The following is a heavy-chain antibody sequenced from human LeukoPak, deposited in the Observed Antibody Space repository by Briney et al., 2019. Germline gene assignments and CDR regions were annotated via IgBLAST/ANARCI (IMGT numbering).Heavy chain of an antibody. CDR3: ATYYYGSDVYFQH. D-gene: IGHD3-10*01. CDR2: ISGGSGTI. CDR1: GFTFSSYS. J-gene: IGHJ1*01. V-gene: IGHV3-48*02. Sequence: GRSLRLSCAASGFTFSSYSMNWVRQPPGQGLEWVSYISGGSGTIYYADSVKGRFTISRDNAKNSLYLEMNSLRDEDTAVYYCATYYYGSDVYFQHWGQGTLVTVSS.